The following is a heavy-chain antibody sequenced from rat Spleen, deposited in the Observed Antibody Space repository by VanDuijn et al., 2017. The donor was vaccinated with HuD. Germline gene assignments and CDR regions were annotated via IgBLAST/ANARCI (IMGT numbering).Heavy chain of an antibody. CDR3: ATDHYGGYPFAY. Sequence: EVQLVESGGGLVQPGRSLKLSCVASGFTFNNYWMTWIRQAPGKGLEWFASITNTGRSTFYPDSVKGRFTISRDNAKSTLYLQMDSLRSEDTATYYCATDHYGGYPFAYWGQGTLVTVSS. V-gene: IGHV5-31*01. J-gene: IGHJ3*01. CDR2: ITNTGRST. D-gene: IGHD1-11*01. CDR1: GFTFNNYW.